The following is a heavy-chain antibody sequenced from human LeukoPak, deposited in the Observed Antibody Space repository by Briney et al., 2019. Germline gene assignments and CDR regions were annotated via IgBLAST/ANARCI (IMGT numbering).Heavy chain of an antibody. J-gene: IGHJ5*02. CDR3: ARPPSVHCFDP. Sequence: GESLKISSNGSGDSFTRYRIARGGQMPGKGLEWMGIIYPGDSDTRYSPSFQGQVTISADKSISTAYLQWSSLKASDTAMDDCARPPSVHCFDPWGQGTLVTVSS. CDR2: IYPGDSDT. V-gene: IGHV5-51*01. D-gene: IGHD5/OR15-5a*01. CDR1: GDSFTRYR.